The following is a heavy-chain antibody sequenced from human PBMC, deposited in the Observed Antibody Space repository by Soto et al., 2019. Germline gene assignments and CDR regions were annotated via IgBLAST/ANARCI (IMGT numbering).Heavy chain of an antibody. D-gene: IGHD3-22*01. CDR3: ARGLKIRHDAFDL. CDR2: IYSDGST. Sequence: GGSLRLSCAPSGFTVSNNYMNWVRQAPGKGLEWVSIIYSDGSTYYADYVKGRFTISRDNSKNTLYLQMDSLRAEDTAVYFCARGLKIRHDAFDLWGPGTMVTVSS. V-gene: IGHV3-53*01. CDR1: GFTVSNNY. J-gene: IGHJ3*01.